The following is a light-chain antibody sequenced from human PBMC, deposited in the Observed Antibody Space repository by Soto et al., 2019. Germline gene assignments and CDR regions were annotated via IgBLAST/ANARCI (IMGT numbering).Light chain of an antibody. J-gene: IGKJ1*01. Sequence: EFVWTQTSVTRSVWAGERATLFRRASQSVSNNYLAWYQQKPGQAPRLLIYGASNRATGIPDRFSGSGSGADFTLTISRLEPEDFAVYYCQQYGSSGTFGQGTKVDIK. V-gene: IGKV3-20*01. CDR3: QQYGSSGT. CDR1: QSVSNNY. CDR2: GAS.